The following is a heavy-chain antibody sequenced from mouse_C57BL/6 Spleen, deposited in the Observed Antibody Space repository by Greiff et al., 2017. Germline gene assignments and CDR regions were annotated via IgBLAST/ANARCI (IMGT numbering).Heavy chain of an antibody. D-gene: IGHD2-2*01. V-gene: IGHV1-66*01. Sequence: QVQLQQSGPELVKPGASVKISCKASGYSFTSYYIHWVQQRPGQGLEWIGWIYPGSGNTKYNEKFKGKATLTADTSSSTAYMQLSSLTSEDSAVYYCARSKGYDWYFDVWGTGTTVTVSS. CDR2: IYPGSGNT. J-gene: IGHJ1*03. CDR1: GYSFTSYY. CDR3: ARSKGYDWYFDV.